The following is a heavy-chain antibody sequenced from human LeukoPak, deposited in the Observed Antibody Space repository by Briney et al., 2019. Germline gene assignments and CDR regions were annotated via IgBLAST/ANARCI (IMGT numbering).Heavy chain of an antibody. J-gene: IGHJ4*02. D-gene: IGHD3-10*01. CDR1: GFTFSSYE. CDR2: ISSSDSIM. V-gene: IGHV3-48*03. Sequence: GGSLRLSCAASGFTFSSYEMNWVRQAPGKGLEWVSYISSSDSIMYYADSVKGRFTISRDNAKNSLYLQMNSLRAEDTAVYYCVRGEWVRWGQGTLVTVSS. CDR3: VRGEWVR.